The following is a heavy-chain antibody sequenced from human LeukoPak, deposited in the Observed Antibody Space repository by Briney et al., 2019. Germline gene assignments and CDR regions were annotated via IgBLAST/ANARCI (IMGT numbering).Heavy chain of an antibody. V-gene: IGHV4-61*02. D-gene: IGHD2-21*01. Sequence: SETLSLTCTASGGSISSGSYYWSWIRQPAGKGLEWIGRIYTSGSTNYNPSLKSRVTISVDTSKNQFSLKLSSVTAADTAVYYCARDRCGGDCPFDYWGQGTLVTVSS. CDR2: IYTSGST. CDR3: ARDRCGGDCPFDY. CDR1: GGSISSGSYY. J-gene: IGHJ4*02.